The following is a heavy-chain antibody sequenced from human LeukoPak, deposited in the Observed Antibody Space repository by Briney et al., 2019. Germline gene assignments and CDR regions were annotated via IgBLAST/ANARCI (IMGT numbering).Heavy chain of an antibody. J-gene: IGHJ5*02. CDR3: ARGHHDSSGYYNWFDP. Sequence: PSETLSLTCTVSGGSLSSYYWSWIRQPPGKGLEWIGYIYYSGSTNYNPSLKSRVTISVDTSKNQFSLKLSSVTAADTAVYYCARGHHDSSGYYNWFDPWGQGTLVTVSS. D-gene: IGHD3-22*01. CDR1: GGSLSSYY. V-gene: IGHV4-59*01. CDR2: IYYSGST.